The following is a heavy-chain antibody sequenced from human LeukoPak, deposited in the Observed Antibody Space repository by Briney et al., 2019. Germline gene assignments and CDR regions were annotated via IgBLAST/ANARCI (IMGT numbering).Heavy chain of an antibody. D-gene: IGHD3-22*01. CDR2: INHSGST. CDR3: ARRRRQTYYYDSSGYYGAFDI. Sequence: SETLSLTCTVSGYSISSGYYWGWIRQPPGKGLEWIGEINHSGSTNYNPSLKSRVTISVDTSKNQFSLKLSSVTAADTAVYYCARRRRQTYYYDSSGYYGAFDIWGQGTMVTVSS. J-gene: IGHJ3*02. CDR1: GYSISSGYY. V-gene: IGHV4-38-2*02.